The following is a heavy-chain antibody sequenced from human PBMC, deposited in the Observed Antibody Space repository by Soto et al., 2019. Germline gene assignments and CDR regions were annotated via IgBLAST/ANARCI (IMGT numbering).Heavy chain of an antibody. Sequence: SQTLSLTYAISGDSVSSNSAAWNWIRQSPSRGLEWLGRTYYRSKWYNDYAVSVKSRITINPDTSKNQFSLQLNSVTPEDTAVYYCARDNYWRPSYYYYDMDVWGKGTTVTVSS. D-gene: IGHD4-4*01. CDR3: ARDNYWRPSYYYYDMDV. V-gene: IGHV6-1*01. J-gene: IGHJ6*04. CDR2: TYYRSKWYN. CDR1: GDSVSSNSAA.